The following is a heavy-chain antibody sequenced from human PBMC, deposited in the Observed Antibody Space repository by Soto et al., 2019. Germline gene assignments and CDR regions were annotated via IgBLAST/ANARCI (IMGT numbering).Heavy chain of an antibody. J-gene: IGHJ4*01. CDR1: GFTFSNYY. CDR2: INSDESST. D-gene: IGHD3-22*01. CDR3: AREGDGTTGYYRDC. Sequence: EVQLVESGGGLVQPGGSLRLSCAASGFTFSNYYMHWVRQAPGKGLVWVSRINSDESSTSYADSVKGRFTISRDNAKNTMYLQMNSLRAEDTAVYYCAREGDGTTGYYRDCWGHGTLVTVSS. V-gene: IGHV3-74*01.